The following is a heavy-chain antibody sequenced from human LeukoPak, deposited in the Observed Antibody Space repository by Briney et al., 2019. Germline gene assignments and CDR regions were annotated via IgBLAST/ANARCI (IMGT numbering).Heavy chain of an antibody. D-gene: IGHD6-19*01. CDR3: ARASGWYLYFDY. V-gene: IGHV3-53*01. Sequence: GGSLRLSCAASGFTVSSNYMSWVRQAPGKGLEWVSVIYSGGSTYYADSVKGRFTISRDNSKNTLYLQMNSLRAEDTAVYCCARASGWYLYFDYWGQGTLVTVSS. CDR1: GFTVSSNY. CDR2: IYSGGST. J-gene: IGHJ4*02.